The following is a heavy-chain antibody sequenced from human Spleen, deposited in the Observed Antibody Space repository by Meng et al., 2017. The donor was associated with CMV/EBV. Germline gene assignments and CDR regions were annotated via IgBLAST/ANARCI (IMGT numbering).Heavy chain of an antibody. CDR1: GFNFHDSG. V-gene: IGHV3-74*01. D-gene: IGHD3-22*01. J-gene: IGHJ5*02. Sequence: GESLKISCEASGFNFHDSGMHWVRQVPGKGLEWVSCISSEGTTTTYADSVKGRFTISRDNAKNTLYLQMNSLRAEDTAVYYCARDYYDSSGYRNWFDPWGQGTLVTVSS. CDR2: ISSEGTTT. CDR3: ARDYYDSSGYRNWFDP.